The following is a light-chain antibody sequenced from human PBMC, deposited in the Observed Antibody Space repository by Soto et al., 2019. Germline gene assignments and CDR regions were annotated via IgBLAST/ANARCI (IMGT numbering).Light chain of an antibody. CDR1: SSNIGRNA. CDR2: SDN. J-gene: IGLJ3*02. Sequence: QSVLTQPPSASGAPGQRVTISCSGSSSNIGRNAVNWYQQLPGTAPKLLIYSDNQRPSGVPDRFSASKSGTSASLAISGLQSEDETEYYCATWDDDVSGPVFGGGTKLTVL. CDR3: ATWDDDVSGPV. V-gene: IGLV1-44*01.